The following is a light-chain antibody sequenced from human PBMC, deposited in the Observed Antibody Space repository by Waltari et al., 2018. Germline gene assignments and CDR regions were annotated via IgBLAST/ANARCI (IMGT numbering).Light chain of an antibody. CDR3: QQANSFPLT. J-gene: IGKJ4*01. Sequence: DIRMTQSPSSVSASVGDRVTITCRASQAINTWLAWYQQKPGKVPRVLSHYASTLESGVPSRFSGNGSGTEFSLTSSNLQPDDFAIDFCQQANSFPLTFGGGTKVEIK. CDR2: YAS. CDR1: QAINTW. V-gene: IGKV1-12*01.